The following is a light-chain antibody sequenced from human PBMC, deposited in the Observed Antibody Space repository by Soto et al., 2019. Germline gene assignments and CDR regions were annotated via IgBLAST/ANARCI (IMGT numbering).Light chain of an antibody. CDR1: QSVNIY. J-gene: IGKJ4*01. Sequence: IVMTQSPATLSVSPGERATLSCRASQSVNIYLAWYQQKPGQAPRLLRFGASSRATGIPARFSGSGSGTEFNLTISSLQSADFAVYFCRQYDDWLRLTFGGGTKVDIK. CDR2: GAS. V-gene: IGKV3D-15*01. CDR3: RQYDDWLRLT.